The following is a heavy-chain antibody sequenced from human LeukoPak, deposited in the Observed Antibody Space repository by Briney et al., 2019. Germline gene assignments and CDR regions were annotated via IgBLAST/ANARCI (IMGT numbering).Heavy chain of an antibody. D-gene: IGHD1-26*01. CDR2: INSDGSST. CDR1: GFTFSSYW. J-gene: IGHJ4*02. V-gene: IGHV3-74*01. Sequence: PGGSLRLSCAASGFTFSSYWMHWVRQAPGKGPVWVSRINSDGSSTSYADSVKGRFTISRDNAKNTLYLQMNSLRAEDTAVYYCARDSGSSVGVDYWGQGTLVTVSS. CDR3: ARDSGSSVGVDY.